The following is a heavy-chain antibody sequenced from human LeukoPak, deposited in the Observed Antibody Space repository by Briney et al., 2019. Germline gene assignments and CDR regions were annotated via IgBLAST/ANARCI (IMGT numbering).Heavy chain of an antibody. J-gene: IGHJ4*02. D-gene: IGHD3-22*01. CDR1: GYTLTELS. Sequence: ASVKVSCEVSGYTLTELSMHWVRQAPGKGLEWMGGFDPEDGETIYAQKFQGRVTMTEDTSTDTAYMELSSLRSEDTAVYYCATPGDNHYYDSSGYYYAYWGQGTLVTVSS. CDR2: FDPEDGET. CDR3: ATPGDNHYYDSSGYYYAY. V-gene: IGHV1-24*01.